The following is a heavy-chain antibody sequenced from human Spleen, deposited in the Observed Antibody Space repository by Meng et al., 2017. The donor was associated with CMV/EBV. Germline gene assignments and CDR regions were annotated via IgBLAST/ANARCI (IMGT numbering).Heavy chain of an antibody. J-gene: IGHJ4*02. V-gene: IGHV4-31*03. Sequence: SETLSLTCTVSGGSISSGGYYWSWIRQHPGKGLEWIGYIYYSGSTYYNPSLKSRVTISVDTSKNQFSLKLSSVTAADTAVYYCAREAGGYCSSTSCYPADYWGQGTLVTVSS. CDR2: IYYSGST. CDR1: GGSISSGGYY. CDR3: AREAGGYCSSTSCYPADY. D-gene: IGHD2-2*01.